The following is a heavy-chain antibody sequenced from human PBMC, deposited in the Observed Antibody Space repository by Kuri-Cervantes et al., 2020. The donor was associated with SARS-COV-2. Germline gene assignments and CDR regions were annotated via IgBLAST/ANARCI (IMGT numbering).Heavy chain of an antibody. Sequence: SGPTLVKPTQTLTLTCTFSGFSLSTSGMCVSWIRQPPGKGLEWIGSIYYSGSTYYNPSLKSRVTISVDTSKNQFSLKLSSVTAADTAVYYCARQMMSSITIFGVVITRNWFDPWGQGTLVTVSS. CDR1: GFSLSTSGMC. V-gene: IGHV4-39*01. J-gene: IGHJ5*02. CDR2: IYYSGST. CDR3: ARQMMSSITIFGVVITRNWFDP. D-gene: IGHD3-3*01.